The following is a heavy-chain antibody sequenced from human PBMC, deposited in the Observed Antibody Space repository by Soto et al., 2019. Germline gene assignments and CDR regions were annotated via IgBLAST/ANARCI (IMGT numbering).Heavy chain of an antibody. CDR1: GGSISSGGYS. CDR3: AGVSNWFDP. J-gene: IGHJ5*02. V-gene: IGHV4-30-2*01. Sequence: QLQLQESGSGLVKPSQTLSLTCAVSGGSISSGGYSWSWIRQPPGKGLEWIGYIYHSGSTYYNPTLKSRVTIPVDRSKNQFSLKLSSVTAADTAVYYWAGVSNWFDPWGQGTLVTVSS. CDR2: IYHSGST.